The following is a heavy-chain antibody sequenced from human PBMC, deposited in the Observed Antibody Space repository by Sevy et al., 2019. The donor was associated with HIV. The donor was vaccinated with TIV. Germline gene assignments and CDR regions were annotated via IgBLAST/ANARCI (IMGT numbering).Heavy chain of an antibody. CDR2: INNGGST. Sequence: GGSLRLSCGASGFTFSNYAMSWVRQAPGKGPEWVSGINNGGSTYYADSVKGRFTISRDNSKKMVFLQMNSLRAEDTAVYYCASGDTTMITDLDYWGEGALVTVSS. CDR3: ASGDTTMITDLDY. J-gene: IGHJ4*02. CDR1: GFTFSNYA. V-gene: IGHV3-23*01. D-gene: IGHD5-18*01.